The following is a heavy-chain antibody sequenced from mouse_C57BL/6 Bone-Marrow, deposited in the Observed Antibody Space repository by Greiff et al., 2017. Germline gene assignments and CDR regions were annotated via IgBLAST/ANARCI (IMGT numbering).Heavy chain of an antibody. Sequence: VQLQQSGPELVKPGASVKLSCKASGYTFTSYDINWVKQRPGQGLEWIGWIYPRDGSTKYNEKLKGKATLTVDTSSSTAYLELHSLTSEDSAVYFCARLEFDGSSGDWYFDVGGTGTAVTVTS. V-gene: IGHV1-85*01. D-gene: IGHD1-1*01. CDR1: GYTFTSYD. CDR3: ARLEFDGSSGDWYFDV. J-gene: IGHJ1*03. CDR2: IYPRDGST.